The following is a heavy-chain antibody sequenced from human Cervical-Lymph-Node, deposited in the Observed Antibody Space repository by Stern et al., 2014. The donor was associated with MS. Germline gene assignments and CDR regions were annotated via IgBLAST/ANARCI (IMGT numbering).Heavy chain of an antibody. D-gene: IGHD1-26*01. CDR3: ARGRAIVGLDY. CDR2: ISYDGGTE. CDR1: GFTFSSYA. V-gene: IGHV3-30*03. Sequence: DQLVESGGGVVQPGRSLRHSCAASGFTFSSYAMYWVRQAPGKGLEWVSVISYDGGTEDYADSVKGRFTVSRDNSKSTVDLQMSRLNPEETAVYYCARGRAIVGLDYWGQGTLVTVSS. J-gene: IGHJ4*02.